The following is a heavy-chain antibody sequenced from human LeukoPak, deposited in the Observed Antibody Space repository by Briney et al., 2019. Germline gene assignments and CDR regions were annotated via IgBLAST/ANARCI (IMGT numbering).Heavy chain of an antibody. CDR1: GGSFSGYY. Sequence: PSETLSLTCAVYGGSFSGYYWSWIRQPPGKGLEWIGEINHSGSTNYNPSLKSRVTISVDTSKNQFSLKLSSVTAADTAVYYCARRDRIGIVTMIVAKPRRGAFDIWGQGTMVTVSS. J-gene: IGHJ3*02. CDR3: ARRDRIGIVTMIVAKPRRGAFDI. D-gene: IGHD3-22*01. V-gene: IGHV4-34*01. CDR2: INHSGST.